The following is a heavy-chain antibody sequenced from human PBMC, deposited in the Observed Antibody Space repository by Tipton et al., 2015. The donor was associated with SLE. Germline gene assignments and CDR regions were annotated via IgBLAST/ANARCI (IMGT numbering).Heavy chain of an antibody. Sequence: TLSLTCTVSGGSLSSYYWSWIRQSPEKGLEWIGYLSYSGSTNYNPSLRSRVTISVDTSKNQFSLKVNSVTAADTAVYYCARVLGGDDPLYYFDVWGRGTLVTVSS. CDR3: ARVLGGDDPLYYFDV. V-gene: IGHV4-59*01. CDR2: LSYSGST. D-gene: IGHD2-21*01. J-gene: IGHJ2*01. CDR1: GGSLSSYY.